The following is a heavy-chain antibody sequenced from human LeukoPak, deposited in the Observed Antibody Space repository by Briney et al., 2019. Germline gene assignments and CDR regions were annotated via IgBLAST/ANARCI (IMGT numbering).Heavy chain of an antibody. J-gene: IGHJ4*02. CDR2: IYYSGST. Sequence: PSETLSLTCTVSGGSISSGDHYWSWIRQPPGKGLEWIGYIYYSGSTYYNPSLKSRVTISVDTSKNQFSLKLSSVTAADTAVYYCARERSAAAGEGYFDYWGQGTLVTVSS. CDR3: ARERSAAAGEGYFDY. V-gene: IGHV4-30-4*01. CDR1: GGSISSGDHY. D-gene: IGHD6-13*01.